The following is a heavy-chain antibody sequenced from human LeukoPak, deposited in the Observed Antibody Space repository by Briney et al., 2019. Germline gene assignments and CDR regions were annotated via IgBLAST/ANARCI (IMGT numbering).Heavy chain of an antibody. V-gene: IGHV3-23*01. Sequence: TGGSLRLSCAASGFTFSSYATSWVRQAPGKGLEWVSGISASGAATYYADSVKGRFTISRDNSKNTLYLQLNSLRVNDTAVYYCVNGDTAMNWGQGTLVPVSS. D-gene: IGHD5-18*01. CDR3: VNGDTAMN. CDR1: GFTFSSYA. J-gene: IGHJ4*02. CDR2: ISASGAAT.